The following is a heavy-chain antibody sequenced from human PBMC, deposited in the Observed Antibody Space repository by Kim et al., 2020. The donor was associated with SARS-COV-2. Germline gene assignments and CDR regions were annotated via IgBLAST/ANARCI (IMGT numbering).Heavy chain of an antibody. CDR1: GGSISSGGYY. CDR3: ARVLAGGGDGDPDGGFFDY. Sequence: SETLSLTCTVSGGSISSGGYYWSWIRQHPGKGLEWIGYIYYSGSTYYNPSLKSRVTISVDTSKNQFSLKLSSVTAADTAVYYCARVLAGGGDGDPDGGFFDYWGQGTLVTVSS. CDR2: IYYSGST. J-gene: IGHJ4*02. V-gene: IGHV4-31*03. D-gene: IGHD4-17*01.